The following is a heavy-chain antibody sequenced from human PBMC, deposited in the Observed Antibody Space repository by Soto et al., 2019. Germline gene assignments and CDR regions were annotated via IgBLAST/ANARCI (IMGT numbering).Heavy chain of an antibody. CDR1: GFTFSSYA. V-gene: IGHV3-23*01. J-gene: IGHJ4*02. CDR3: ARTPLRYSSSDPTTH. D-gene: IGHD6-6*01. CDR2: ISGSGGST. Sequence: GSLRLSCAASGFTFSSYAMSWVRQAPGKGLEWVSAISGSGGSTYYADSVKGRFTISRDNSKNTLYLQMNSLRAEDTAVYYCARTPLRYSSSDPTTHWGQGTLVTVSS.